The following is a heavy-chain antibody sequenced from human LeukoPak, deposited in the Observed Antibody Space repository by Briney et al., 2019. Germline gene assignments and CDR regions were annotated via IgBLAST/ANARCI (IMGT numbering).Heavy chain of an antibody. CDR3: ARDPGIAAALALYYFDY. D-gene: IGHD6-13*01. J-gene: IGHJ4*02. Sequence: PSQTLSLTCAVSGGSISSGGYSWSWIRQPPGKGLEWIGYIYHSGSTYYNPSLKSRVTISVDRSKNQFSLKLSSVTAADTAVYYCARDPGIAAALALYYFDYWGQGTLVTVSS. V-gene: IGHV4-30-2*01. CDR2: IYHSGST. CDR1: GGSISSGGYS.